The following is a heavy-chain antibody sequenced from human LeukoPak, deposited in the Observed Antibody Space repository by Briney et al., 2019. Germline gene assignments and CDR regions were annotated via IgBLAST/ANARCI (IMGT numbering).Heavy chain of an antibody. CDR1: GGSISSGSYY. D-gene: IGHD1-26*01. V-gene: IGHV4-61*02. CDR2: IYTSGST. J-gene: IGHJ4*02. CDR3: ARFSGRGYDY. Sequence: PSETLSLTCTVSGGSISSGSYYWSWIRQPAGKGLEWIGRIYTSGSTNYNPSLKSRVTISVDTSKNQFSLKLSSVTAAVTAVYYCARFSGRGYDYWGQGTLVTVSS.